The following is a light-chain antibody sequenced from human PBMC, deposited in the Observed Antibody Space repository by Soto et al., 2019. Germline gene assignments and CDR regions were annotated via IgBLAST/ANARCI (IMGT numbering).Light chain of an antibody. CDR1: SSNIGTSS. CDR3: AAWDDSLNVHV. Sequence: QSVLTQPHSASGTPGQRVTISCSGSSSNIGTSSVHWFQQLPGTAPKLLISTTNQRPSGVPQRFSGSKSGTSASLAISGLQSDDEADYYCAAWDDSLNVHVVGTGTKVTVL. J-gene: IGLJ1*01. CDR2: TTN. V-gene: IGLV1-44*01.